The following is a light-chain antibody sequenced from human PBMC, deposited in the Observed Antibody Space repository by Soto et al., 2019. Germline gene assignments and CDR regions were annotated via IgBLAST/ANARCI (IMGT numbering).Light chain of an antibody. V-gene: IGLV2-23*02. CDR3: CSYSGSRLI. J-gene: IGLJ2*01. Sequence: QSALTQPASVSGSPGQSITISCTGTSSDVGGYILVSWYQQHPGKAPKLIIYDVAKRPSGVPDRFSGSKSGNTASLTISGLQPEDEADYSCCSYSGSRLIFGGGTQLTVL. CDR2: DVA. CDR1: SSDVGGYIL.